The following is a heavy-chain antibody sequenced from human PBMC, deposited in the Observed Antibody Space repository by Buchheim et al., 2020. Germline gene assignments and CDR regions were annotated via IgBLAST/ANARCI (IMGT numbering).Heavy chain of an antibody. Sequence: EAHLAESGGGLVQPGGSLRLSCEASGFLFFDYSMSWVRQAPGKGLEWVSFIGSVASILYYADSVKGRFTISRDNAKNSLYLQMNSLRDEDTAVYYCATPGAYGSGGYYSMDVWGQGTT. J-gene: IGHJ6*02. CDR1: GFLFFDYS. D-gene: IGHD3-10*01. CDR2: IGSVASIL. V-gene: IGHV3-48*02. CDR3: ATPGAYGSGGYYSMDV.